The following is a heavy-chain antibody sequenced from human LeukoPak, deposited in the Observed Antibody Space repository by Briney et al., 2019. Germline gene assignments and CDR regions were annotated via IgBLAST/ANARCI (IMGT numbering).Heavy chain of an antibody. J-gene: IGHJ5*02. Sequence: GGSLRLSCAASGFTFSSYSMNWVRQTPGKGLEWVSSISATSSYIYYADSARGRFTISRDNAKNSLYLQMNSLRAEDTAFYFCAREDGGLPSWGQGTLVTVSS. CDR2: ISATSSYI. CDR3: AREDGGLPS. V-gene: IGHV3-21*04. CDR1: GFTFSSYS. D-gene: IGHD4-23*01.